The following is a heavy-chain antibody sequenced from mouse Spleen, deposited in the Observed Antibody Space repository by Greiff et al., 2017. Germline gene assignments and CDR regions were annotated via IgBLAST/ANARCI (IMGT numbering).Heavy chain of an antibody. CDR3: ASGSPYYYAMDY. Sequence: QVQLQQPGAELVKPGASVKLSCKASGYTFTSYWMQWVKQRPGQGLEWIGEIDPSDSYTNYNQKFKGKATLTVDTSSSTAYMQLSSLTSEDSAVYYCASGSPYYYAMDYWGQGTSVTVSS. CDR2: IDPSDSYT. CDR1: GYTFTSYW. D-gene: IGHD1-1*01. V-gene: IGHV1-50*01. J-gene: IGHJ4*01.